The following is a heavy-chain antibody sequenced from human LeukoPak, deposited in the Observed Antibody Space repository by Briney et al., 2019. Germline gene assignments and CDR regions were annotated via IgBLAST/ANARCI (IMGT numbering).Heavy chain of an antibody. CDR1: GGTFSSYA. Sequence: ASVKVSCKASGGTFSSYAISWVRQAPGQGLEWMGRIIPILGIANYAQKFQGRVTITADKSTSTAYMELSSLRSEDTAVYYCAREVAPTYNWFDPWGQGTLVTVSS. J-gene: IGHJ5*02. V-gene: IGHV1-69*04. CDR2: IIPILGIA. CDR3: AREVAPTYNWFDP. D-gene: IGHD2-15*01.